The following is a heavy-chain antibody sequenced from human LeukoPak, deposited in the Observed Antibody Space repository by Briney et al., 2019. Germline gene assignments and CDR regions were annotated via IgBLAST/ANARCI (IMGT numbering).Heavy chain of an antibody. D-gene: IGHD6-19*01. V-gene: IGHV1-18*04. CDR1: GYTFTGYY. J-gene: IGHJ4*02. Sequence: ASVKVSCKASGYTFTGYYMHWVRQAPGQGLEWMGWISAYNGNTNYAQKLQGRVTMTTDTSTSTAYMELRSLRSGDTAVYYCARDSFLVAGTYYFDYWGQGTLVTVSS. CDR2: ISAYNGNT. CDR3: ARDSFLVAGTYYFDY.